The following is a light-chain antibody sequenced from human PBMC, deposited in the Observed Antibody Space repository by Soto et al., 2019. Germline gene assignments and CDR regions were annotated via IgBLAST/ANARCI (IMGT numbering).Light chain of an antibody. CDR2: EVS. V-gene: IGLV2-14*01. CDR1: SSDVWGYIY. J-gene: IGLJ2*01. Sequence: QSALTQPASVSGSPGQSITLSCTGTSSDVWGYIYVSWFQVHPGKAPKLMIYEVSNRPSGVSNRFSGSRSDNTASLTISGLQTEDEAIYYCSSYSTATKGVLFGGGTKLTVL. CDR3: SSYSTATKGVL.